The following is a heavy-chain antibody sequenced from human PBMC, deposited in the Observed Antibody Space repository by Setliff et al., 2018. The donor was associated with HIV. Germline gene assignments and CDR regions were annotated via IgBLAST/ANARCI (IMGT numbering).Heavy chain of an antibody. D-gene: IGHD5-12*01. J-gene: IGHJ4*02. CDR2: INWDGGGR. CDR1: GFTFNDYT. CDR3: ASEGVASIY. Sequence: GESLRLSCAASGFTFNDYTMHWVRQVPGKGLEWVSLINWDGGGRYYADSVKGRFTISRDNNKNSLYLQMTSLKTEDTAFYYCASEGVASIYWGQGTLVTVSS. V-gene: IGHV3-43*01.